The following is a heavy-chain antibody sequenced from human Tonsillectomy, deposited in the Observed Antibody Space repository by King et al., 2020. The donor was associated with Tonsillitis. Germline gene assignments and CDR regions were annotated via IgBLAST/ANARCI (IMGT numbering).Heavy chain of an antibody. CDR1: EFTFSNYG. J-gene: IGHJ4*02. D-gene: IGHD1-26*01. CDR2: ISYDGSNI. CDR3: AKVGTSGKYWGGGCYFDD. Sequence: QVQLVESGGGVVQPERSLRLSCAASEFTFSNYGMHWVRQAPGKGLEWVAVISYDGSNIFYADSVKGRFTISRDNSKNTLYLQMNSLRAEDTAVYYCAKVGTSGKYWGGGCYFDDWGQGTLVTVSS. V-gene: IGHV3-30*18.